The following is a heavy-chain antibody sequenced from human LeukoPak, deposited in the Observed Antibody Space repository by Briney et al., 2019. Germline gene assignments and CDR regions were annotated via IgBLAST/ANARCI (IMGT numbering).Heavy chain of an antibody. D-gene: IGHD2-15*01. V-gene: IGHV3-23*01. Sequence: HPGGPLRPSWAAPGFTFSDNAMNWVRQPLGRGRKWASTISYSGGNTYYADPVKGRFTISRDNSKNTLYLQMNSLRAEDTAIYYCAKARYCSGGTCPEWYDPWGQGTLVTVSS. CDR1: GFTFSDNA. CDR3: AKARYCSGGTCPEWYDP. CDR2: ISYSGGNT. J-gene: IGHJ5*02.